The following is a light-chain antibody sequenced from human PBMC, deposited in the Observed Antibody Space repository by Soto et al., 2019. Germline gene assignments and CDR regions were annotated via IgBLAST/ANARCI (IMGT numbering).Light chain of an antibody. J-gene: IGKJ3*01. CDR2: ETS. V-gene: IGKV1-33*01. CDR3: LQYDDLFT. CDR1: QDIKHY. Sequence: DIQMTQSPSSLSASVGDRVTITCQASQDIKHYLNWYQQKPGKAPKLLIFETSNLETGVPSRFSGSGSGTDFTFTITSLQAEDIATYYCLQYDDLFTFGPGTKVEIK.